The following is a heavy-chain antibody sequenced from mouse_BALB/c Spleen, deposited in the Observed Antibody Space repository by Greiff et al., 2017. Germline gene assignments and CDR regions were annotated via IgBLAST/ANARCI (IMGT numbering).Heavy chain of an antibody. V-gene: IGHV1-12*01. Sequence: LQQSGAELVKPGASVKMSCKASGYTFTSYNMHWVKQTPGQGLEWIGAIYPGNGDTSYNQKFKGKATLTADKSSSTAYMQLSSLTSEDSAVYYCARSRSKLGDYWGQGTTLTVSS. CDR3: ARSRSKLGDY. CDR2: IYPGNGDT. D-gene: IGHD4-1*01. CDR1: GYTFTSYN. J-gene: IGHJ2*01.